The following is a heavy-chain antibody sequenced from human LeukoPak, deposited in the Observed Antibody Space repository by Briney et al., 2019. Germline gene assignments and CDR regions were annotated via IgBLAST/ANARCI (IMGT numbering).Heavy chain of an antibody. CDR2: IYYSGST. CDR1: GGSISSGFYY. J-gene: IGHJ3*02. D-gene: IGHD6-13*01. CDR3: AGRGTASSARQIGAFDI. V-gene: IGHV4-39*07. Sequence: PSETLSLTCTVSGGSISSGFYYWGWIRQPPGKGLEWIGTIYYSGSTYYNPSLKSRVTISVDTSKNQFSLKLSSVTAADTAVYYCAGRGTASSARQIGAFDIWGQGTMVTVSS.